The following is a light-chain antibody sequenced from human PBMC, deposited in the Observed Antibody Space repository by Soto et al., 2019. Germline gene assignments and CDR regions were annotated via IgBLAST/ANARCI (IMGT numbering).Light chain of an antibody. CDR2: EGS. CDR1: SSDVGSYNL. Sequence: QSALTQPASVSGSPGQSITISCTGTSSDVGSYNLVSWYQQHPGKAPKLIIYEGSKRPSGVSNRFSGSKSGNTASLAISGLRSEDEADYYCAAWDDSLSGWVFGGGTKLTVL. J-gene: IGLJ3*02. V-gene: IGLV2-14*02. CDR3: AAWDDSLSGWV.